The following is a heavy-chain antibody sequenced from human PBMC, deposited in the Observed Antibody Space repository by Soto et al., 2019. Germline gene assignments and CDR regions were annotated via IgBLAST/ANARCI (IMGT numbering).Heavy chain of an antibody. CDR2: IKHDGSDK. V-gene: IGHV3-7*01. D-gene: IGHD3-10*01. J-gene: IGHJ4*01. CDR1: GFTFSNNW. CDR3: ASGNLPMLRGVDNN. Sequence: EVQLVESGGGLVQPGGSLRLSCAASGFTFSNNWMTWVRQAPGKGLEWVANIKHDGSDKYYADSLRGRFTISRDNAKNSLFLQMSSLRAEDTAVSYCASGNLPMLRGVDNNWGHGTLVTVAS.